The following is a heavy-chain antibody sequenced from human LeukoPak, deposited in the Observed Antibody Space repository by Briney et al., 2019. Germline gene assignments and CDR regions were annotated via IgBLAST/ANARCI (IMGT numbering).Heavy chain of an antibody. D-gene: IGHD2-15*01. CDR3: AKDQHPFCSGGSCYFADY. CDR2: ISSSSSYI. Sequence: GGSLRLSCAASGFTFSSYSMNWVRQAPGKGLEWVSSISSSSSYIYYADSVKGRFTISRDNAKNSLYLQMNSLRAEDTAVYYCAKDQHPFCSGGSCYFADYWGQGTLVTVSS. V-gene: IGHV3-21*04. CDR1: GFTFSSYS. J-gene: IGHJ4*02.